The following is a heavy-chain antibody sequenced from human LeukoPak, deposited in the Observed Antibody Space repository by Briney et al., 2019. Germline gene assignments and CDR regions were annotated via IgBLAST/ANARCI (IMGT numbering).Heavy chain of an antibody. J-gene: IGHJ4*02. Sequence: PSETLSLTCAVYGGSFSDYYWSWIRQPPGKGLEWIGEINHSGSTNYNPSLKSRVTISVDTSKNQFSLKLSSVTAADTAVYYCARGLSSYYDSRGYSYYFDYWGQGTLVIVSS. CDR1: GGSFSDYY. CDR2: INHSGST. V-gene: IGHV4-34*01. D-gene: IGHD3-22*01. CDR3: ARGLSSYYDSRGYSYYFDY.